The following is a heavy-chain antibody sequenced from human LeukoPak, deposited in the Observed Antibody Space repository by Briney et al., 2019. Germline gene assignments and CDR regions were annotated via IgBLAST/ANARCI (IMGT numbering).Heavy chain of an antibody. D-gene: IGHD2-2*01. Sequence: ASVKVSRKASGYTFTGYYMHWVRQAPGQGLEWMGWINPNSGGTNYAQKFQGRVTMTRDTSISTAYMELSRLRSDDTAVYYCARTLVVPAAKYYYYGMDVWGQGTTVTVSS. CDR2: INPNSGGT. CDR3: ARTLVVPAAKYYYYGMDV. CDR1: GYTFTGYY. J-gene: IGHJ6*02. V-gene: IGHV1-2*02.